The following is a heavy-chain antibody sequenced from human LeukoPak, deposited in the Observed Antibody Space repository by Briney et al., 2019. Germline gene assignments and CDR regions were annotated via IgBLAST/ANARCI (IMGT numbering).Heavy chain of an antibody. CDR2: IYYSGST. CDR3: ARNRYYYGSRNYGVPTWFDP. D-gene: IGHD3-10*01. Sequence: SETLSLTCTVSGGSISSNSYYWGWIRQSPGKGLEWIGSIYYSGSTYYKPSLKSRLTISVDTSKNHFSLKLSSVTAADTAVYYCARNRYYYGSRNYGVPTWFDPWGQGTLVTVSS. CDR1: GGSISSNSYY. J-gene: IGHJ5*02. V-gene: IGHV4-39*02.